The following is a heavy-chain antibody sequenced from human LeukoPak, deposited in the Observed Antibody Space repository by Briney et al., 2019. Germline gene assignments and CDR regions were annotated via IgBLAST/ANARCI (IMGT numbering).Heavy chain of an antibody. J-gene: IGHJ4*02. CDR2: ISYDGSNK. V-gene: IGHV3-30-3*01. CDR3: ATVGYDFWSGFDY. D-gene: IGHD3-3*01. CDR1: GFKFTTYS. Sequence: GGSLRLSCAASGFKFTTYSMHWVRQAPGKGLEWVALISYDGSNKNYADSVKGRFTISRDTSKSTLYLQMNSLRADDTAVYYCATVGYDFWSGFDYWGQGTLVTISS.